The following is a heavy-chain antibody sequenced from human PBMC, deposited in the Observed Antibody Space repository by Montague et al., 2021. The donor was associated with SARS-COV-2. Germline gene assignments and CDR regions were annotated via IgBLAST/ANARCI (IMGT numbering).Heavy chain of an antibody. CDR2: IYPIDSYT. J-gene: IGHJ5*02. Sequence: QSGAEVKKPGESLRISCKGSGYTFTSYCITWVRQMPGKGLEWMGRIYPIDSYTNYSPSFQGHVTISADKSISTAYLQWSSLKASDTAIYYCARQNPQVYTRGYYRTGAGWFDPWGQGTLVTVSS. CDR1: GYTFTSYC. D-gene: IGHD6-25*01. CDR3: ARQNPQVYTRGYYRTGAGWFDP. V-gene: IGHV5-10-1*01.